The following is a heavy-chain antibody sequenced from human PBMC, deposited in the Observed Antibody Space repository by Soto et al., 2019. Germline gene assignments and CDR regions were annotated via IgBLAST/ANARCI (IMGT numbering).Heavy chain of an antibody. CDR3: ARAVTWFGELLGVTSYFDY. Sequence: PSETLSLTCTVSGGSISSYYWSWIRQPPGKGLEWIGYIYYSGSTNYNPSLKSRVTISVDTSKNQFSLKLSSVTAADTAVYYCARAVTWFGELLGVTSYFDYWDQGTLVTVSS. CDR1: GGSISSYY. J-gene: IGHJ4*02. D-gene: IGHD3-10*01. V-gene: IGHV4-59*01. CDR2: IYYSGST.